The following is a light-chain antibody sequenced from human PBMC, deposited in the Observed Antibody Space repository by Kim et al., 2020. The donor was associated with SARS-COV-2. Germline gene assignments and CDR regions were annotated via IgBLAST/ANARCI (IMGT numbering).Light chain of an antibody. CDR1: SIVSES. V-gene: IGLV3-21*03. Sequence: GTPARITGGANSIVSESVVWYQQKPGQSPVLVVYDNFDRPSGIPERFSGSNSGDTATLTISRVEAVDEADYYCQVWDNNSDLPYGFGTGTKVTVL. CDR3: QVWDNNSDLPYG. CDR2: DNF. J-gene: IGLJ1*01.